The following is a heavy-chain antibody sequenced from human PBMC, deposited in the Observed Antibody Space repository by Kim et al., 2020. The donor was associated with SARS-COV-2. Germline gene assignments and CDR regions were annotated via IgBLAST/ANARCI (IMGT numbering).Heavy chain of an antibody. Sequence: VKGRFTISRDDAKNSRYLQMNSLRAEDTAVYYCARETLYYYDSSGYAFDIWGQGTMVTVYS. CDR3: ARETLYYYDSSGYAFDI. J-gene: IGHJ3*02. D-gene: IGHD3-22*01. V-gene: IGHV3-21*01.